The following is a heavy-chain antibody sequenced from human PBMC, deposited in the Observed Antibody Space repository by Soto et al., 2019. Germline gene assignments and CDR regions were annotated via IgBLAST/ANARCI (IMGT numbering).Heavy chain of an antibody. CDR3: ARDRPLLWFGGRPPGDYYYGMDV. Sequence: QVQLVQSGAEVKKPGSSVKVSCKASGGTFSSYAISWVRQAPGQGLEWMGGIIPIFGTANYAQKFQGRVTITADESTRTXXMXLXXLRSEDTAVYYCARDRPLLWFGGRPPGDYYYGMDVWGQGTTVTVSS. CDR2: IIPIFGTA. D-gene: IGHD3-10*01. V-gene: IGHV1-69*12. CDR1: GGTFSSYA. J-gene: IGHJ6*02.